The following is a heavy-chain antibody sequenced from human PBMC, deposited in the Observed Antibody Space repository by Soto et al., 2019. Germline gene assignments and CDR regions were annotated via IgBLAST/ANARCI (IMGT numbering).Heavy chain of an antibody. CDR3: TRDIWGKGAY. CDR2: IDEYGNTI. Sequence: EVQLVESGGGLVQPGGSLRLSCATSGFTFSSYWMHWVRQVPGKGLLWVSRIDEYGNTINYADSVRGRFTISRDNARNTLYLEMNSLRAEDTALYYCTRDIWGKGAYSGPGTLVTVSS. D-gene: IGHD7-27*01. J-gene: IGHJ4*02. CDR1: GFTFSSYW. V-gene: IGHV3-74*01.